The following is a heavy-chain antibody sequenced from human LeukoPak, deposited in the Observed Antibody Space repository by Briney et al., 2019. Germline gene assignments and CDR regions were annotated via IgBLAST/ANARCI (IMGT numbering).Heavy chain of an antibody. CDR1: GFTFSSYA. V-gene: IGHV3-23*01. Sequence: GGSLRLSCAASGFTFSSYAMNWVRQSPGKGLEWVSAISGSGGSTYYADSVKGRFTISRDNSKNTLYLQMNSLRAEDTAVYYCAKDSGSYFSYWGQGTLVTVSS. CDR2: ISGSGGST. J-gene: IGHJ4*02. CDR3: AKDSGSYFSY. D-gene: IGHD1-26*01.